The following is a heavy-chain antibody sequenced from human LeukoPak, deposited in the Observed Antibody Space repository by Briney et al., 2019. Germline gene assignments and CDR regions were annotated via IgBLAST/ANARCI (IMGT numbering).Heavy chain of an antibody. CDR3: ATLVLNRRELLPPPFDY. CDR1: GGTFSSYA. V-gene: IGHV1-69*06. J-gene: IGHJ4*02. Sequence: SVKVSCKASGGTFSSYAISWVRQAPGQGLEWMGGIIPIFGTANYAQKFQGRVTITADKSTSTAYMELSSLRSEDTAVYYCATLVLNRRELLPPPFDYWGQGTLVTVSS. D-gene: IGHD1-26*01. CDR2: IIPIFGTA.